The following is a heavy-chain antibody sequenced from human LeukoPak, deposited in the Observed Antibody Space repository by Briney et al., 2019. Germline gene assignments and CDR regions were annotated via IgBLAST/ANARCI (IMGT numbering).Heavy chain of an antibody. J-gene: IGHJ4*02. CDR3: ARELQRGYYYDSSGYLGVH. V-gene: IGHV3-7*03. CDR2: IKQDGSDK. Sequence: GGSLRLSCAASGFTFSSYWMSWVRQAPGKGLEWVANIKQDGSDKYYVDSVKGRFTISRDNAKNSLYLQMNSLRAEDTAVYYCARELQRGYYYDSSGYLGVHWGQGTLVTVSS. D-gene: IGHD3-22*01. CDR1: GFTFSSYW.